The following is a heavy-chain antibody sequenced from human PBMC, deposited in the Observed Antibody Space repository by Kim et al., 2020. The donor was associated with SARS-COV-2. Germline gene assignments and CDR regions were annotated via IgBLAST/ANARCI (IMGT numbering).Heavy chain of an antibody. V-gene: IGHV4-34*01. Sequence: SETLSLTCAVYGGSFSGYYWSWIRQPPGKGLEWIGEINHSGSTNYNPSLKSRVTISVDTSKNQFSLKLSSVTAADTAVYYCARGGFVSFRMSSNWFDPWGQGTLVTVSS. CDR1: GGSFSGYY. D-gene: IGHD2-15*01. CDR2: INHSGST. CDR3: ARGGFVSFRMSSNWFDP. J-gene: IGHJ5*02.